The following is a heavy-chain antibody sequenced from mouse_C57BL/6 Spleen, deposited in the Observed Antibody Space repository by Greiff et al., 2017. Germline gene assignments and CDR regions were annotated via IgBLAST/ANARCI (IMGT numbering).Heavy chain of an antibody. CDR1: GFNIKDYY. J-gene: IGHJ1*03. CDR2: IDPEDGDT. D-gene: IGHD1-1*01. CDR3: TTDGTTVVATRYVDV. Sequence: VQLQQSGAELVRPGASVKLSCTASGFNIKDYYMHWVKQRPEQGLEWIGRIDPEDGDTEYAPTFQGKATMTADTSSNTAYLQLSSLTSEDTAVYYCTTDGTTVVATRYVDVWGTGTTVTVSS. V-gene: IGHV14-1*01.